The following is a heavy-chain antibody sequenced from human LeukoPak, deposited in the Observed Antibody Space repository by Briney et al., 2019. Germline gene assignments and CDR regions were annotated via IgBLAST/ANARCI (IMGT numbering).Heavy chain of an antibody. CDR2: ARGIVGST. CDR3: ATRFTIFGVVIIGGIILGQDDY. D-gene: IGHD3-3*01. V-gene: IGHV3-23*01. Sequence: GGSLRLSCSASGFIFTNYAIQWDRQAPGKGLEWVSAARGIVGSTYCEESVKGRFNISRDKSKNTLYLQMNSLRAEDTAVYYCATRFTIFGVVIIGGIILGQDDYWGQGTLVTVSS. J-gene: IGHJ4*02. CDR1: GFIFTNYA.